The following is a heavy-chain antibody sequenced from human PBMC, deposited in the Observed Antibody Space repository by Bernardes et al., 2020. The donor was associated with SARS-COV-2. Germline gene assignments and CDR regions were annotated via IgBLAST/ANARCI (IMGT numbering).Heavy chain of an antibody. CDR1: GFSFSSYG. CDR2: ISGSGGNT. Sequence: GGSLRLSCVGSGFSFSSYGMSWVRQAPGKGLEWVSGISGSGGNTYYADSVRGRFTISRGNAKSTLYLQMDSLRPGDTAIYYCAKDRRGYYYDNNGWRKSNATWFDPWGQGTRVTVYS. J-gene: IGHJ5*02. CDR3: AKDRRGYYYDNNGWRKSNATWFDP. D-gene: IGHD3-22*01. V-gene: IGHV3-23*01.